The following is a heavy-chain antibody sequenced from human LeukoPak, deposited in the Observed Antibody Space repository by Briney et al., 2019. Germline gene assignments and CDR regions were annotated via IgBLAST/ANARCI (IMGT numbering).Heavy chain of an antibody. D-gene: IGHD2-15*01. CDR1: GFTFSDYY. J-gene: IGHJ3*02. CDR2: IYSGGST. V-gene: IGHV3-66*01. CDR3: ARESLGYCSGGSCPSDAFDI. Sequence: PGGSLRLSCAASGFTFSDYYMSWVRQAPGKGLEWVSVIYSGGSTYYADSVKGRFTISRDNSKNTLYLQMNSLRAEDTAVYYCARESLGYCSGGSCPSDAFDIWGQGTMVTVSS.